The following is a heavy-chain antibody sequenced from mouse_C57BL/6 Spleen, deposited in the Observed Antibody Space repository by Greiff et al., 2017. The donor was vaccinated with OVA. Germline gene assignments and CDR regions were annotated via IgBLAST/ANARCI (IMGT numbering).Heavy chain of an antibody. CDR3: ARDQGYYGGSYDWYFDV. Sequence: EVMLVESGGGLVKPGGSLKLSCAASGFTFSSYAMSWVRQTPEKRLEWVATISDGGSYTYYPDNVKGRFTISRDNAKNNLYLQMSHLKSEDTAMYYCARDQGYYGGSYDWYFDVWGTGTTVTVSS. CDR2: ISDGGSYT. CDR1: GFTFSSYA. D-gene: IGHD1-1*01. V-gene: IGHV5-4*01. J-gene: IGHJ1*03.